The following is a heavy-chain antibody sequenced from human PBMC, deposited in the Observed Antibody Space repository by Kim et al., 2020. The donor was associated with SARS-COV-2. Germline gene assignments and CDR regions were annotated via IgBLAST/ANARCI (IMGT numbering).Heavy chain of an antibody. CDR2: IYFSGST. V-gene: IGHV4-59*13. Sequence: SETLSLTCTVSGGSISNYYWSWIRQPPGKGLEWIAYIYFSGSTNYNPSLKSRVTISVDTSKNQFSLKLSSVTAADTAVYYCARKGSYSDYWGQGTLVTVSS. J-gene: IGHJ4*02. CDR1: GGSISNYY. CDR3: ARKGSYSDY.